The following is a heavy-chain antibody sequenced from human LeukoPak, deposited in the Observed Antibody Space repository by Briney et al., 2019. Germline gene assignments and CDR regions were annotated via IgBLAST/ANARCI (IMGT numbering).Heavy chain of an antibody. CDR1: GGSISSGSYY. V-gene: IGHV4-61*02. CDR3: ARDPWPNYYDSSGYYFGDY. D-gene: IGHD3-22*01. Sequence: ASETLSLTCTVSGGSISSGSYYWSWIRQPAGKGLEWIGRIYTSGSTNYNPSLKSRVTISVDTSKNQFSLKLSSVTAADTAVYYCARDPWPNYYDSSGYYFGDYWGQGTLVTVSS. J-gene: IGHJ4*02. CDR2: IYTSGST.